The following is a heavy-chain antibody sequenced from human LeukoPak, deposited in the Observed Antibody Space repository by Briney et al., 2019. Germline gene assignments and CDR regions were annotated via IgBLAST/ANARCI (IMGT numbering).Heavy chain of an antibody. CDR3: ARGGWGSSPYVDY. CDR1: GYTFTGYY. D-gene: IGHD6-6*01. CDR2: LYPNTGDT. Sequence: ASVKVFCKPSGYTFTGYYMHWVRQAPGQGLERMGRLYPNTGDTNYPQNFQGTVTTTRDTSISTAYMELSSLRYDDTAVYYCARGGWGSSPYVDYWGEGTLVTVSS. V-gene: IGHV1-2*06. J-gene: IGHJ4*02.